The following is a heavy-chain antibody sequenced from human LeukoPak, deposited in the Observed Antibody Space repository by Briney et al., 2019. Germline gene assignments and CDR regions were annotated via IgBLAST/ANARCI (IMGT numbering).Heavy chain of an antibody. CDR2: IYSGGAT. Sequence: GGSLRLSCAAFGFSVSTKYMSWLRQAPGKGPEWVSAIYSGGATYYADSVKGRFTISRDNSKNTLYLQMNSLRAEDTAVYYCAKDIAPIVGATTRWGQGTLVTVSS. CDR1: GFSVSTKY. CDR3: AKDIAPIVGATTR. V-gene: IGHV3-53*01. D-gene: IGHD1-26*01. J-gene: IGHJ4*02.